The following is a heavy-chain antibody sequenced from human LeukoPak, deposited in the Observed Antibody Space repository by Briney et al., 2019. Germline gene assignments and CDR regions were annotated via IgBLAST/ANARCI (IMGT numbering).Heavy chain of an antibody. J-gene: IGHJ4*02. CDR3: ARDLYSSGWYPGY. Sequence: GGSLRLSCAASGFIFSSYGMHWVRQAPGKGLEWVAVISYDGSNKYYADSVKGRFTISRDSSKNTLYLQMNSLRAEDTAVYYCARDLYSSGWYPGYWGQGTLVTVSS. V-gene: IGHV3-30*03. CDR1: GFIFSSYG. CDR2: ISYDGSNK. D-gene: IGHD6-19*01.